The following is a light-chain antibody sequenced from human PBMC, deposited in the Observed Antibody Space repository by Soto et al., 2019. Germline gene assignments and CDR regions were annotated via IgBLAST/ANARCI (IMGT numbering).Light chain of an antibody. Sequence: QSVLTQPRSVSGSPGQSVTISCTGTSSDVGGYNYVSWYQRHPGKAPKLMIYDVSKRPSGVPDRFSGSKSGNTASLTISGLQAEDEADYYCCSYAGSYSKVFGGGTKLTVL. CDR2: DVS. CDR1: SSDVGGYNY. V-gene: IGLV2-11*01. CDR3: CSYAGSYSKV. J-gene: IGLJ2*01.